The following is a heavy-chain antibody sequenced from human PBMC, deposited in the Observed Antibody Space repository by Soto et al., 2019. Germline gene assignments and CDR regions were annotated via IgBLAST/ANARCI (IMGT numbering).Heavy chain of an antibody. CDR1: GFTLSDAW. V-gene: IGHV3-15*01. CDR3: TTDFWGYCSSVSCQIDY. D-gene: IGHD2-2*01. CDR2: VKGKTDGGTT. J-gene: IGHJ4*02. Sequence: EVQLVESGGGLVKPGGSLRLSCAASGFTLSDAWMTWVRQAPGKGLEWVGRVKGKTDGGTTDYAAPVKGRFTISRDDSENTLYLQMNSLKTDDTDVYDCTTDFWGYCSSVSCQIDYWGQGTLVTVSS.